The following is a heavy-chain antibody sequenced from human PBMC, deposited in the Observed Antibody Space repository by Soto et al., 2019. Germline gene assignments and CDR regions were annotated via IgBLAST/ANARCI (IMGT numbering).Heavy chain of an antibody. J-gene: IGHJ4*02. Sequence: EGSLRLSCAASGFTVSTNYMSWVRQAPGKGLEWVSVIYSGGSTYYADSVKGRFTISRDNSKNTLYLQMNSLRAEDTAVYYCARNYYDRGGGFDYWGQGTLVTAPQ. CDR2: IYSGGST. D-gene: IGHD3-22*01. CDR1: GFTVSTNY. V-gene: IGHV3-53*01. CDR3: ARNYYDRGGGFDY.